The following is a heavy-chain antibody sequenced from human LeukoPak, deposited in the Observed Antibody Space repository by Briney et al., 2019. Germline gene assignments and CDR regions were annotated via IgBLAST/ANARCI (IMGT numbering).Heavy chain of an antibody. CDR3: ARLADSGYDFLDY. V-gene: IGHV1-2*02. Sequence: GASVKVSCKASGYTLTGNYMYWVRQAPGQGLEWMGWINPNSGGTNYVQKFQGRVTMTRDTSISTAYMELSRLRSDDTAVYYCARLADSGYDFLDYWGQGTLVTVSS. J-gene: IGHJ4*02. CDR1: GYTLTGNY. CDR2: INPNSGGT. D-gene: IGHD5-12*01.